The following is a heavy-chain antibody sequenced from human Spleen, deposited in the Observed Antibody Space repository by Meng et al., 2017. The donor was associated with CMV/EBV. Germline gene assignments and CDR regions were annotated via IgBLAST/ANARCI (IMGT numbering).Heavy chain of an antibody. Sequence: QVQLQESGPGLVKPSGTLSLTCAVSGGSISSSNLWTWVRQVPGKGRGWIGEIYQRGSTNYNPTLKSRVTISVDKFKNQFSLKMGSVTAAYTAVYYCARVERSRVLKYCGSDCSTTDYWGQGTLVTVSS. V-gene: IGHV4-4*02. D-gene: IGHD2-21*02. J-gene: IGHJ4*02. CDR3: ARVERSRVLKYCGSDCSTTDY. CDR1: GGSISSSNL. CDR2: IYQRGST.